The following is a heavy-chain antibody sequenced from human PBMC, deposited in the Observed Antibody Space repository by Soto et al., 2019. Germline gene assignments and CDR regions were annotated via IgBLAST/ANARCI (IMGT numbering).Heavy chain of an antibody. CDR3: ARDRNIVVVPAAIDYYYYGMDV. D-gene: IGHD2-2*01. V-gene: IGHV1-18*04. J-gene: IGHJ6*02. CDR2: ISAYNGNT. Sequence: QVQLVQSGAEVKKPGASVKVSCKASGYTFTSYGISWVRQAPGQGLEWMGWISAYNGNTNYAQKHQGRVTMTTDTSTSTAYMELRSLRSDDTAVYYCARDRNIVVVPAAIDYYYYGMDVWGQGTTVTVSS. CDR1: GYTFTSYG.